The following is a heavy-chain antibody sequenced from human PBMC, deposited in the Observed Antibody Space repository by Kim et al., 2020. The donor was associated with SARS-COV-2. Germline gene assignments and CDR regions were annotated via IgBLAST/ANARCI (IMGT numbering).Heavy chain of an antibody. J-gene: IGHJ5*02. Sequence: SGPTLVKPTQTLTLTCTFSGFSLSTSGVGVGWIRQPPGKALEWLALIYWDDDKRYSPSLKSRLTITKDTSKNQVVLTMTNMDPVDTATYYCAHSGETILYCSSTSCYSNWFDPWGQGTLVTVSS. D-gene: IGHD2-2*01. V-gene: IGHV2-5*02. CDR1: GFSLSTSGVG. CDR3: AHSGETILYCSSTSCYSNWFDP. CDR2: IYWDDDK.